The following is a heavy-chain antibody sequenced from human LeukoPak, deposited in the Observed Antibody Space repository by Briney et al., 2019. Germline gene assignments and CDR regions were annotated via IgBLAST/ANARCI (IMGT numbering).Heavy chain of an antibody. CDR2: INPYSGGT. D-gene: IGHD6-6*01. CDR1: GYTFTGHY. Sequence: ASVKVSCKASGYTFTGHYMRWVRQAPGQGLEWMGWINPYSGGTHYALIFQDRVTMTRDTSISTAYMELSRLRSDDTAVYYCARRIAGRLINDAFDIWGQGTMVTVSS. V-gene: IGHV1-2*02. J-gene: IGHJ3*02. CDR3: ARRIAGRLINDAFDI.